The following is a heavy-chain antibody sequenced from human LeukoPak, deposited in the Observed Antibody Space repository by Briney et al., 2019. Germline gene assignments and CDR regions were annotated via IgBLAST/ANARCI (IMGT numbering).Heavy chain of an antibody. CDR2: TYYRSKWFN. D-gene: IGHD6-19*01. CDR3: ARGGSSGWYYFDY. J-gene: IGHJ4*02. Sequence: SRTLSLTCAISGDNVSSNSATWNWIRQSPSRGLEWLGRTYYRSKWFNDYAVSVKSRITINPDTSKNQFSLQLNSVTPEDTAVYYCARGGSSGWYYFDYWGQGTLVTVSS. V-gene: IGHV6-1*01. CDR1: GDNVSSNSAT.